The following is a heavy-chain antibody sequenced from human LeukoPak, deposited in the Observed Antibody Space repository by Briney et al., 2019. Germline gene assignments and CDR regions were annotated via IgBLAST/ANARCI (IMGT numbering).Heavy chain of an antibody. J-gene: IGHJ6*02. Sequence: PGGSLRLSCAASGFTFSSYWMYWVRQAPGKGLVWVSRLNSDGSTTSCADSVKGRFTISRDNAKNTLYLQMNSLRAEDTAVYYCARVGTTSNFYYYNGMDVWGQGTTVTLS. D-gene: IGHD2/OR15-2a*01. CDR2: LNSDGSTT. CDR3: ARVGTTSNFYYYNGMDV. V-gene: IGHV3-74*01. CDR1: GFTFSSYW.